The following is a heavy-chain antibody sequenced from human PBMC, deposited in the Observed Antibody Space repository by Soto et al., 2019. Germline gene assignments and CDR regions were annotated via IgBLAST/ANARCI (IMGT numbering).Heavy chain of an antibody. CDR3: AKDRGRAARLYFDY. Sequence: GGSLRLSCAASGFPFSSYAMSWVRQAPGKGLEWVSAISGSGDNTYYADSVEGRFTISRDNSKNTLFLQMNSLRAEDTAIYYCAKDRGRAARLYFDYWGQGTLVTVSS. J-gene: IGHJ4*02. V-gene: IGHV3-23*01. D-gene: IGHD6-6*01. CDR2: ISGSGDNT. CDR1: GFPFSSYA.